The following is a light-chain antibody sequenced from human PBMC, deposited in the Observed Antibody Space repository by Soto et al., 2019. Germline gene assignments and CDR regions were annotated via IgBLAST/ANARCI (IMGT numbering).Light chain of an antibody. CDR3: QQSYSIPWT. J-gene: IGKJ1*01. Sequence: DIQMTQSPSSLSASVGDRLTITCRASQSISSSLNWYQQKLGKAPKVLIYAASSLESGVPSRFSGSGSGTDFTLTISSLQPEDFATYYCQQSYSIPWTFGQGTKVDIK. CDR1: QSISSS. CDR2: AAS. V-gene: IGKV1-39*01.